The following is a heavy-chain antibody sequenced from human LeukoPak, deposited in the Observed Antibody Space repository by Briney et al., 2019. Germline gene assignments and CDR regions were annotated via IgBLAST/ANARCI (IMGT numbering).Heavy chain of an antibody. J-gene: IGHJ4*02. Sequence: PGGPLRLSCETSGFPYSYFWVLCVPQAPGKAVECVSRINTDGTFTRYPHPEQGRFTISRDTAKNTLLLQMNSLRAEDTAVYYCAREAKVGGALQYWGQGTLVTVSS. CDR3: AREAKVGGALQY. CDR2: INTDGTFT. V-gene: IGHV3-74*01. D-gene: IGHD1-26*01. CDR1: GFPYSYFW.